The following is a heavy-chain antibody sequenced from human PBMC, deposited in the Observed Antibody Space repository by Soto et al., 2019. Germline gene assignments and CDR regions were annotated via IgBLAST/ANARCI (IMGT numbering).Heavy chain of an antibody. CDR2: ISDSGGST. D-gene: IGHD5-12*01. J-gene: IGHJ5*02. CDR1: GFNFGSSA. CDR3: ASCRDGYNYATS. V-gene: IGHV3-23*01. Sequence: GGSLRLSSAVSGFNFGSSAMSWVRQAPGKGLEWVSVISDSGGSTYYADSVKGRFTISRDNSKNTLYVQMNSLRAEDTAVYYCASCRDGYNYATSWGQGTLVTVSS.